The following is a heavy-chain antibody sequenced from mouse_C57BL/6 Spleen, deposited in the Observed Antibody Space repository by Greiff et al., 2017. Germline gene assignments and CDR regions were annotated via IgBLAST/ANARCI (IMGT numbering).Heavy chain of an antibody. D-gene: IGHD4-1*01. CDR3: AIAKLSAYAMGD. Sequence: DVQLQESGPELVKPGASVKIPCKASGYTFTDYNMAWVKQSHGKSLEWIGDINPNNGGTIYNQKFKGKATLTVDKSSSTAYMELRSLTSEDTAVYYCAIAKLSAYAMGDWGQGPSVTVSS. CDR2: INPNNGGT. V-gene: IGHV1-18*01. CDR1: GYTFTDYN. J-gene: IGHJ4*01.